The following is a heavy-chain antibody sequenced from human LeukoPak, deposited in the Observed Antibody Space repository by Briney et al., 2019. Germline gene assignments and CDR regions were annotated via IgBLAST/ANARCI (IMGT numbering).Heavy chain of an antibody. J-gene: IGHJ6*02. CDR1: GYSFTSYW. Sequence: RESLKISCKGSGYSFTSYWIGWVRQMPGKGLEWMGIIYPDDSDTRYSPSFQGQVTISADKSISTAYLQWSSLKASDTAMYYCARQVVVTATSYYYYGMDVWGQGTTVTVSS. CDR3: ARQVVVTATSYYYYGMDV. V-gene: IGHV5-51*01. D-gene: IGHD2-21*02. CDR2: IYPDDSDT.